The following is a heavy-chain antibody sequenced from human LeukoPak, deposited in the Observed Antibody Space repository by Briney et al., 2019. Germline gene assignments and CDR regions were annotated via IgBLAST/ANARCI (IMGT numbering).Heavy chain of an antibody. J-gene: IGHJ3*02. CDR2: IYSDNT. V-gene: IGHV3-53*01. CDR1: GFTVSSNS. CDR3: ARGLFRGAFDI. D-gene: IGHD2-21*01. Sequence: GGSLRLSCTVSGFTVSSNSMSWVRQAPGKGLEWVSFIYSDNTHYSDSVKGRFTISRDNSKNTLYLQMNSLRAEDTAVYYCARGLFRGAFDIWGQGTMVTVSS.